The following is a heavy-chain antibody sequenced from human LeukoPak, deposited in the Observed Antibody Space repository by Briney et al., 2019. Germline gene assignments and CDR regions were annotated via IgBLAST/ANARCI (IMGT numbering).Heavy chain of an antibody. CDR2: INHSGST. CDR3: ARGGVEQLDP. D-gene: IGHD3-3*01. CDR1: GGSFSGYY. Sequence: SETLSLTCAVYGGSFSGYYWSWIRQPPGKGLEWIGEINHSGSTNYNPSLKSRVTISVDTSKNQFSLELSSVTAADTAVYYCARGGVEQLDPWGQGTLVTVSS. J-gene: IGHJ5*02. V-gene: IGHV4-34*01.